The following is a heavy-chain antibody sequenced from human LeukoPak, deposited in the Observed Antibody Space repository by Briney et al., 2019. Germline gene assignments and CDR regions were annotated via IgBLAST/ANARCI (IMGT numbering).Heavy chain of an antibody. Sequence: SETLSLTCTVSGGSISSYYWSWIRQPAGKGLEWIGRIYTSGSTNYNPSLKSRVTMSVDTSKNQFSLKLSSVTAADTAVYYCARVGAGYCSGGSCEYYFDYWGQGTLVTVSS. D-gene: IGHD2-15*01. V-gene: IGHV4-4*07. J-gene: IGHJ4*02. CDR3: ARVGAGYCSGGSCEYYFDY. CDR1: GGSISSYY. CDR2: IYTSGST.